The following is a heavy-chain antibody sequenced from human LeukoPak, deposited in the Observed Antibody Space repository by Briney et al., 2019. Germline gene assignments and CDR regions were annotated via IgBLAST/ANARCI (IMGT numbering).Heavy chain of an antibody. Sequence: PGGSLGLSCAASGFTFSSYVMNWVRQAPGGGLEWVSSIGSSSSYIYYADSMKGRFTISRDNAKKSLYLQMNSLRAEDTAVYYCARVLAYYDFWSGYSDYWGQGTLVTVSS. D-gene: IGHD3-3*01. V-gene: IGHV3-21*01. J-gene: IGHJ4*02. CDR1: GFTFSSYV. CDR3: ARVLAYYDFWSGYSDY. CDR2: IGSSSSYI.